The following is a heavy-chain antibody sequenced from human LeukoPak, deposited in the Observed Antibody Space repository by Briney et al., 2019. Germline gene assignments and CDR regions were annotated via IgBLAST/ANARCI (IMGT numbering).Heavy chain of an antibody. D-gene: IGHD3-22*01. V-gene: IGHV3-30*02. Sequence: PGGSLRLSCVASGFTFSSYGMQCVRQAPGKGREWVAFIRYDGRNKYYADSVKGRFTISRDNSKNTLYLQMNSQRAEDTAVYYCAKPPFSDSSGFANWGHGTLVTVSS. CDR2: IRYDGRNK. J-gene: IGHJ4*01. CDR1: GFTFSSYG. CDR3: AKPPFSDSSGFAN.